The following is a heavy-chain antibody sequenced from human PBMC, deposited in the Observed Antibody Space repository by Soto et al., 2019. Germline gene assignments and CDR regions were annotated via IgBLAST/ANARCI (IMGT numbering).Heavy chain of an antibody. CDR1: GYSFTSYW. CDR2: IYPGDSDT. J-gene: IGHJ6*02. Sequence: PGESLKISCKGSGYSFTSYWIGWVRQMPGKGLEWMGIIYPGDSDTRYSPSFQGQVTISADKSISTAYLQWSSLKASDTAMYYCARLFAHFGVADYYYYGMDVWGQGTTVTVS. V-gene: IGHV5-51*01. D-gene: IGHD3-3*01. CDR3: ARLFAHFGVADYYYYGMDV.